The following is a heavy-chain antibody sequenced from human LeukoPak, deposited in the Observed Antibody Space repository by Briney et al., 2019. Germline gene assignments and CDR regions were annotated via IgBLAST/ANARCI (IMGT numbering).Heavy chain of an antibody. CDR1: GFTFSSHA. Sequence: PGGSLRLSCVASGFTFSSHAMTWVRQAPGKGLECVSGISGSGGSTYYADSVKGRFTISRDNSRNTLFLKMNSLRAEDTAIYYCAKKSGSGWFGYFDYWGQGALVTVSS. CDR2: ISGSGGST. CDR3: AKKSGSGWFGYFDY. D-gene: IGHD6-19*01. V-gene: IGHV3-23*01. J-gene: IGHJ4*02.